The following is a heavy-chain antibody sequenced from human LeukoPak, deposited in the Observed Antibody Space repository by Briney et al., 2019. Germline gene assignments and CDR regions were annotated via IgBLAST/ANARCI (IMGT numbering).Heavy chain of an antibody. CDR2: ISGSGGST. Sequence: GGSLRLSCAASGFTFSSYAMSWVRQAPGKGLEWVSAISGSGGSTYYADSMKGRFTISRDNSKNTLYLQMNSLRAEDTAVYYCAKDHYGDYVEYFDYWGQGALVTVSS. V-gene: IGHV3-23*01. CDR1: GFTFSSYA. J-gene: IGHJ4*02. CDR3: AKDHYGDYVEYFDY. D-gene: IGHD4-17*01.